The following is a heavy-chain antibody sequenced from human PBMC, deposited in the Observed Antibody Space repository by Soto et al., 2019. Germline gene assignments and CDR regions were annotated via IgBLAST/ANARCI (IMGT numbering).Heavy chain of an antibody. D-gene: IGHD2-21*01. CDR3: AATRRGGDYPLDY. J-gene: IGHJ4*02. Sequence: SETLSLTCAVYGGSFSGYYWSWIRQPPGKGLEWIGEINHSGSTNYNPSLKSRVTISVDTSKNQFSLKLSSVTAADTAVYYCAATRRGGDYPLDYWGQGTLVTVSS. CDR2: INHSGST. V-gene: IGHV4-34*01. CDR1: GGSFSGYY.